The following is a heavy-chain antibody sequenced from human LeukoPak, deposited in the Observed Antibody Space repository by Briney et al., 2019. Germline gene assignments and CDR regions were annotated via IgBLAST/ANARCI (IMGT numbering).Heavy chain of an antibody. Sequence: GGSLRLSCAASGFTFSSYAMHWVRQAPGKGLEWVAVISYDGSNKYYADSVKGRFTISRDNSKNTLYLQMDSLRAEDTAVYYCARGIAVAGPPFDYWGQGTLVTVSS. D-gene: IGHD6-19*01. CDR3: ARGIAVAGPPFDY. CDR1: GFTFSSYA. V-gene: IGHV3-30-3*01. CDR2: ISYDGSNK. J-gene: IGHJ4*02.